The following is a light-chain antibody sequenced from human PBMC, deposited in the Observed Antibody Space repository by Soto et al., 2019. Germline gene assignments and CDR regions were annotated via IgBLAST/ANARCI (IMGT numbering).Light chain of an antibody. CDR2: EVT. CDR1: SSDVGGYNY. Sequence: HSALTQPASVSGSLGQSITISCSGASSDVGGYNYVSWYQQHPGTAPKLIMFEVTNRPSGVSYRFSGSKSGNTASLTISGLQAEDEADYYCSSFTTTHTLLFGGGTKLTVL. J-gene: IGLJ2*01. CDR3: SSFTTTHTLL. V-gene: IGLV2-14*01.